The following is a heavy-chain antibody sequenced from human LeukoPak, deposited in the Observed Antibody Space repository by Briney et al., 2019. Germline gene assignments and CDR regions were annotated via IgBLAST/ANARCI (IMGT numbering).Heavy chain of an antibody. CDR1: GGSISSYY. J-gene: IGHJ4*02. CDR2: IFTSGST. D-gene: IGHD1-26*01. V-gene: IGHV4-4*07. Sequence: SETLSLTCTASGGSISSYYWSWVRQPAGEGLEWIVRIFTSGSTNYNPSLKGRVTMSVDTSKNQFSLKLTSVTAADTAVYYCARDRDSGTSSNRYFFDYWGQGTLVTVSS. CDR3: ARDRDSGTSSNRYFFDY.